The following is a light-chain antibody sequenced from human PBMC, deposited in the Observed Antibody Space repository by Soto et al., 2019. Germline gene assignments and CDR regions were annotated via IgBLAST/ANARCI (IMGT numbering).Light chain of an antibody. Sequence: QSALTQPASLSGSPGQSITISCTGTSSDIGGSKYVSWYQQHPGKAPKLMIYEVTYRPSGVSDRFSGSKSGNTASLTVSGLQAEDEADYYCSSYTSSGTLYAFGTGTKVTVL. CDR1: SSDIGGSKY. CDR2: EVT. J-gene: IGLJ1*01. CDR3: SSYTSSGTLYA. V-gene: IGLV2-14*01.